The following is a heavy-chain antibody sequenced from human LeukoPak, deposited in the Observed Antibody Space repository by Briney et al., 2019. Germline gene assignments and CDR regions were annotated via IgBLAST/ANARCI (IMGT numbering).Heavy chain of an antibody. V-gene: IGHV3-21*01. CDR3: ARQYCRSTSCYTGDIVDY. J-gene: IGHJ4*02. CDR2: SSGNYI. D-gene: IGHD2-2*02. Sequence: SSGNYIYYADSVKGRFTVSRDNAKNSLYLQMNSLRAEDTAVFYCARQYCRSTSCYTGDIVDYWGQGTLVTV.